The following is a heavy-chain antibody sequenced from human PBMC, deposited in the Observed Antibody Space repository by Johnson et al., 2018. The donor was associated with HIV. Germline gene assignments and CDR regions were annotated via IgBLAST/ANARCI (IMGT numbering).Heavy chain of an antibody. CDR1: GFTFRDYY. Sequence: VESGGGLVKPGGSLRLSCAASGFTFRDYYMSWIRQAPGKGLEWISYISGSGNIIYYTDSLKGRFTISRDNAKNSLYLQMNSLRAEDTAVYYCARVSNHAFDIWGQGTTVTVSS. CDR3: ARVSNHAFDI. CDR2: ISGSGNII. V-gene: IGHV3-11*04. J-gene: IGHJ3*02.